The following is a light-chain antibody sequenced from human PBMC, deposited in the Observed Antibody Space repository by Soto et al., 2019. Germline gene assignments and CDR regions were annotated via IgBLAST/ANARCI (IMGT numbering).Light chain of an antibody. CDR1: SSDVGDYNY. J-gene: IGLJ1*01. CDR3: SSYTSSSTAV. Sequence: QSALTQPASMSGSPGQSITISCTGTSSDVGDYNYVSWYQQPPGKAPKLIIYEVRSRPSGVSNRFSGSKSGNTASLTISGLQAEDEADYYCSSYTSSSTAVFGTGTKVTV. V-gene: IGLV2-14*01. CDR2: EVR.